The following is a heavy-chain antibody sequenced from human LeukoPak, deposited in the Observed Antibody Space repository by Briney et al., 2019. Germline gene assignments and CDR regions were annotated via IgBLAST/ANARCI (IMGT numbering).Heavy chain of an antibody. CDR1: GGSISSSSYY. CDR3: AREKIGYYDGSGRGWFDP. D-gene: IGHD3-22*01. V-gene: IGHV4-39*07. Sequence: SETLSLTCTVSGGSISSSSYYWGWIRQPPGKGLECLGSIYYNGRTYYNPSLKSRVTISVDTSKNQFSLKLSSVTAADTAVYYCAREKIGYYDGSGRGWFDPWGQGTLVTVSS. CDR2: IYYNGRT. J-gene: IGHJ5*02.